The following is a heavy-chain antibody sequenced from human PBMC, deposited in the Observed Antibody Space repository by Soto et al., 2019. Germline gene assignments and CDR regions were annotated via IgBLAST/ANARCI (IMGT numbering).Heavy chain of an antibody. V-gene: IGHV3-30*18. D-gene: IGHD3-3*01. CDR1: GFTFSSYG. CDR2: ILYDGSDK. CDR3: AKAGEWLSTSYFNF. J-gene: IGHJ4*02. Sequence: LRLSCAASGFTFSSYGMHWVRQAPGKGLEWVTGILYDGSDKYYADSVKGRFTISRENSKNTLYLQMNSLRTEDSAVYYCAKAGEWLSTSYFNFWGKGTLVTVSS.